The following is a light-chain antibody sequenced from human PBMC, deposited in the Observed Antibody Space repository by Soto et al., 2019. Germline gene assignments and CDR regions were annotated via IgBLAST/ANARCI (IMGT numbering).Light chain of an antibody. CDR1: QLFSSN. V-gene: IGKV3-15*01. J-gene: IGKJ5*01. Sequence: IVMPLSPAAMSVSPGESVTLSCRASQLFSSNLAWYQRRPGQAPRLLIYGSSTRATGVPPRFSGSASGTEFTLTISSLQSEDFGVYYCQQYNDWPRTFGQGTRLEIK. CDR2: GSS. CDR3: QQYNDWPRT.